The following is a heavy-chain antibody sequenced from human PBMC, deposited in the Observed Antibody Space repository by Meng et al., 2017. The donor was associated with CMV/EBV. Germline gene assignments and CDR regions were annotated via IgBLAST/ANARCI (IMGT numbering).Heavy chain of an antibody. D-gene: IGHD6-19*01. CDR2: ISYDGSNK. V-gene: IGHV3-30-3*01. CDR1: GFTFSSYA. Sequence: GGSLRLSCAASGFTFSSYAMHWVRQAPGKGLEWVAVISYDGSNKYYADSVKGRFTISRDNSKNTLYLQMNSLRAEDTAVYHCARDGPAREQWLVQVWYYYYGMDVWGQGTTVTVSS. J-gene: IGHJ6*02. CDR3: ARDGPAREQWLVQVWYYYYGMDV.